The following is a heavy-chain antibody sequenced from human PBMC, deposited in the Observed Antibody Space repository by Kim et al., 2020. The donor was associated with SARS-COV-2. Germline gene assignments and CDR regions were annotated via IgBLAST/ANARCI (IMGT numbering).Heavy chain of an antibody. Sequence: SETLSLTCAVSGGSISSSNWWRWVRQPPGKGLEWIGQIYHSGSTKYNLSLKSRVTISVDKSKNQFSLNLSSVTAADTALYYCTRDLADYSRPYGMDVWGQGTTVTVSS. V-gene: IGHV4-4*02. CDR3: TRDLADYSRPYGMDV. D-gene: IGHD4-4*01. CDR2: IYHSGST. CDR1: GGSISSSNW. J-gene: IGHJ6*02.